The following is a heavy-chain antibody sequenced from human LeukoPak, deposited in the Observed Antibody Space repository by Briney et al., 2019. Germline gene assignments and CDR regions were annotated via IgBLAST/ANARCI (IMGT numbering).Heavy chain of an antibody. V-gene: IGHV4-34*01. D-gene: IGHD3-10*01. CDR3: VIMVRGVIVSQGYFDY. J-gene: IGHJ4*02. CDR2: INHSGGT. CDR1: GGSFSGFY. Sequence: SETLSLTCAVYGGSFSGFYWSWIRQPPGKGLEWIGEINHSGGTNCNPSLNSRVTISVDASKNQFSLKLSSVTAADTAVYYCVIMVRGVIVSQGYFDYWGQGPLVTVSS.